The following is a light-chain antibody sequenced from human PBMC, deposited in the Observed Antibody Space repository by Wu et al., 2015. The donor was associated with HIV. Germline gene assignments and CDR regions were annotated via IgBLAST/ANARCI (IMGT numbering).Light chain of an antibody. Sequence: PGERATLSCRASQSVRNYLAWYQQTPGQAPRLLIFDVSDRAPDIPDRFIGTGSGTDFTLTISRLESDDFGVYFCQHYGASPTTFGQGPRWKSN. CDR1: QSVRNY. CDR2: DVS. J-gene: IGKJ1*01. CDR3: QHYGASPTT. V-gene: IGKV3-20*01.